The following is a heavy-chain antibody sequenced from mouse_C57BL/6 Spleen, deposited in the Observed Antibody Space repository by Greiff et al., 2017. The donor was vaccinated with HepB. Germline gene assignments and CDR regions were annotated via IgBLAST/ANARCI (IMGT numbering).Heavy chain of an antibody. D-gene: IGHD1-1*01. CDR2: IDPSDSET. Sequence: QVQLQQPGAELVRPGSSVKLSCKASGYTFTSYWMHWVKQRPIQGLEWIGNIDPSDSETHYNQKFKDKATLTVDKSSSTAYMQLSSLTSEDSAVYSCARGLYGSSYNDFDYWGQGTTLTVSS. V-gene: IGHV1-52*01. CDR3: ARGLYGSSYNDFDY. J-gene: IGHJ2*01. CDR1: GYTFTSYW.